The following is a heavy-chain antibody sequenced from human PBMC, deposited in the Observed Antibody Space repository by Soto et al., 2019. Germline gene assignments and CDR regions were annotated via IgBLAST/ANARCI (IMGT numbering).Heavy chain of an antibody. Sequence: PGESLKISCKGSGYSFTSYWIGWVRQMPGKGLEWMGIIYPGDSDTRYSPSFQGQVTISADKSISTAYLQWSSLKASDTAMYYCARTSAAGKYYYGMDVSGQRTTVTVSS. J-gene: IGHJ6*02. CDR2: IYPGDSDT. V-gene: IGHV5-51*01. CDR1: GYSFTSYW. CDR3: ARTSAAGKYYYGMDV. D-gene: IGHD6-13*01.